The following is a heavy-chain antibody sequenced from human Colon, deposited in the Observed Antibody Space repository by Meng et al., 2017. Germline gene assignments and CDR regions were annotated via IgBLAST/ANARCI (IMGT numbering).Heavy chain of an antibody. CDR2: TSHSGNI. CDR1: TDSISSTSW. J-gene: IGHJ4*02. Sequence: QVQLQESGPGLVKPSETLSLTCAVSTDSISSTSWWSWVRQPPGKGLEWIGETSHSGNIKYNPSLKSRVIISVDKSENQVSLKLSSVTAADTAVYYCVRNFDSWGQGIRVTVDS. CDR3: VRNFDS. V-gene: IGHV4-4*02.